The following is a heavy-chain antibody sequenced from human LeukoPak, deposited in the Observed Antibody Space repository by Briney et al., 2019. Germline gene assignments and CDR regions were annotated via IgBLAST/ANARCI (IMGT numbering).Heavy chain of an antibody. Sequence: ASVKVSCKASGYTFTGYYLHWVRQAPGQGLEWMGWINPNSDGTNYAQKFQDRVTMTRDTSISTGYMELSRLRSDDTAVYYCVVVATIGDYWGQGTLVTVSS. CDR3: VVVATIGDY. CDR2: INPNSDGT. V-gene: IGHV1-2*02. CDR1: GYTFTGYY. D-gene: IGHD5-12*01. J-gene: IGHJ4*02.